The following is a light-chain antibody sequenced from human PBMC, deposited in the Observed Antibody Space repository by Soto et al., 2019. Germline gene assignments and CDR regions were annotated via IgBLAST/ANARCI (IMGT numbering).Light chain of an antibody. J-gene: IGKJ2*01. CDR1: QSISRW. Sequence: DIQMTQSPSTLSASVGDRVTLTCRASQSISRWSAWYQQKPGKAPKLLLYDASTLESGVPSRCSGSRSGTEFTLTISSLQPEDLGTYYCQQYNSYSPETFGQGTKLEI. V-gene: IGKV1-5*01. CDR2: DAS. CDR3: QQYNSYSPET.